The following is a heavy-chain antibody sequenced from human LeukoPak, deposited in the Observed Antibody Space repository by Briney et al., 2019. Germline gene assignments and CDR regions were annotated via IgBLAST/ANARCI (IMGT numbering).Heavy chain of an antibody. CDR1: GFTFSGYG. J-gene: IGHJ4*02. Sequence: PGRSLRLSCAASGFTFSGYGMHWVRQAPLKGLEWVAVIWDDRSKKYYADSVKGRFTISRDNSKNTVYLQMNSLRAEDTALYYCARDLGRGNTPFDYWGQGALVTVSS. V-gene: IGHV3-33*01. CDR2: IWDDRSKK. CDR3: ARDLGRGNTPFDY. D-gene: IGHD3-16*01.